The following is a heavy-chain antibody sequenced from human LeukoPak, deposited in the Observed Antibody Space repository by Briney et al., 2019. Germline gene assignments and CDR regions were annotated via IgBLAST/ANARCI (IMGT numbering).Heavy chain of an antibody. Sequence: SETLSLTCAVYGGSFSGYYWSWIRQPPGKGLEWIGSIYHSGSTYYNPSLKSRVTISVDTSKNQFSLKLSSVTAADTAVYYCARAQPYYYDSSGYYYLYYFDYWGQGTLVTVSS. CDR3: ARAQPYYYDSSGYYYLYYFDY. J-gene: IGHJ4*02. V-gene: IGHV4-34*01. D-gene: IGHD3-22*01. CDR1: GGSFSGYY. CDR2: IYHSGST.